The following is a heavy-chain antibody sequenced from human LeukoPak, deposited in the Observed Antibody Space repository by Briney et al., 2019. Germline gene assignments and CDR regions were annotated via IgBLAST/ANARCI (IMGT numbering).Heavy chain of an antibody. Sequence: PGGSLRLSCAASGFIFSDYYMTWIRQAPGKGLEWLPYISSTDTTMYQADSVKGRFTVSRDDAKNSLYLQMDSLRAEDTAVYYCARGGVFGATYSWFDPWGQGTLVTVSS. CDR2: ISSTDTTM. CDR3: ARGGVFGATYSWFDP. CDR1: GFIFSDYY. D-gene: IGHD3-3*01. V-gene: IGHV3-11*01. J-gene: IGHJ5*02.